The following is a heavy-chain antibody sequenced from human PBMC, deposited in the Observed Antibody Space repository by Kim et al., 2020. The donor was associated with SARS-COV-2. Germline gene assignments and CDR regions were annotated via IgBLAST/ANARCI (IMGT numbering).Heavy chain of an antibody. J-gene: IGHJ5*01. CDR1: GGSISSYY. V-gene: IGHV4-59*08. CDR3: ARSTVTTFFFNFD. D-gene: IGHD4-17*01. Sequence: SETLSLTCTVSGGSISSYYWSWIRQPPGKGLEWIGYIYYSGSTNYNPSLKSRVTISVDTSKNQFSLKLSSVTAADTAVYYGARSTVTTFFFNFD. CDR2: IYYSGST.